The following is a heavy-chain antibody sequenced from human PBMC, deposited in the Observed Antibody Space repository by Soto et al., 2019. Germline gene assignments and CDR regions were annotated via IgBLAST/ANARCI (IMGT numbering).Heavy chain of an antibody. J-gene: IGHJ4*02. CDR2: ICTAGDT. Sequence: EVQLVESGGGLVQPGGSLRLSCAASGFTFSSYAMHWVRQATGKGLEWVSAICTAGDTYYPGSVKGRFTISRENAKNSLYLQMNSLRAGDTAVYYCARGISSSWYGVDYFDYWGQGTLVTVSS. CDR1: GFTFSSYA. V-gene: IGHV3-13*01. CDR3: ARGISSSWYGVDYFDY. D-gene: IGHD6-13*01.